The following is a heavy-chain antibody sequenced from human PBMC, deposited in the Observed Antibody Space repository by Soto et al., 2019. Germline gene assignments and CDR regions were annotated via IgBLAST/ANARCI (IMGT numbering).Heavy chain of an antibody. Sequence: EVQLVESGGGLVKPGGSLTLSCAASGITFSKAWMNWVRQSPGKGLEWVGRIKSRSDGGTTAYAAPVKGRFTISRDDSKDPLWLQMNSLKTEDSDVYYCTPNFYSDDGMDVWGQGTTVTVSS. CDR2: IKSRSDGGTT. CDR1: GITFSKAW. J-gene: IGHJ6*02. D-gene: IGHD4-17*01. CDR3: TPNFYSDDGMDV. V-gene: IGHV3-15*01.